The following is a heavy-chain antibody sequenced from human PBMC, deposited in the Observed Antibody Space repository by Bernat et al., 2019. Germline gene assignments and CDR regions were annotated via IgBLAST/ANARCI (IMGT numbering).Heavy chain of an antibody. V-gene: IGHV4-31*01. J-gene: IGHJ5*02. Sequence: QVQLQESGPGLVKPSQTLSLTCTVSGGSISSGGYYWSWIRQHPGKGLEWIGYIYYSGSTYYNPSLKSLVTISVDTSKNQFSLKLSSVTAADTAVYYCARELRIAAQNWFDPWGQGTLVTVSS. D-gene: IGHD6-6*01. CDR2: IYYSGST. CDR1: GGSISSGGYY. CDR3: ARELRIAAQNWFDP.